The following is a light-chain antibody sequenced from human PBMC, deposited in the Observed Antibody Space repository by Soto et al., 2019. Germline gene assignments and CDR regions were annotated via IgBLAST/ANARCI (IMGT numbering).Light chain of an antibody. CDR1: QSVSTR. V-gene: IGKV3-11*01. CDR3: QQRSHWPPVT. J-gene: IGKJ5*01. Sequence: EIVLTQSPATLSLSPGEGATLSCRASQSVSTRLAWYQQQPGQAPRLLIYDISTRAPGIPARFSGSGSATDFTLTISSLEPDDFAIYHCQQRSHWPPVTFGQGTRLEI. CDR2: DIS.